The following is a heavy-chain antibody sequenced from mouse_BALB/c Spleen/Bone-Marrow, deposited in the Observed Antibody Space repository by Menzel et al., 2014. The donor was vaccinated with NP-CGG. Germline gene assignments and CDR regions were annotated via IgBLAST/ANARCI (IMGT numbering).Heavy chain of an antibody. J-gene: IGHJ2*01. V-gene: IGHV14-3*02. CDR2: IDPANGNT. CDR1: GFNIKDTY. Sequence: EVKVVESGAELVKPGASVKLSCTASGFNIKDTYMHWVKQRPEQGLEWIGRIDPANGNTKYDPKFQGKATITADTSSNTAYLQLSSLTSEDTAVYYCASYVYGYYFDYWGQGTTLTVS. D-gene: IGHD2-2*01. CDR3: ASYVYGYYFDY.